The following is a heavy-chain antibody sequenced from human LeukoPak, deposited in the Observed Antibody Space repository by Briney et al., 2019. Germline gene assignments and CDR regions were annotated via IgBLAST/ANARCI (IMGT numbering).Heavy chain of an antibody. D-gene: IGHD3-10*01. Sequence: SETLSLTCTVSGGSISSSSYYWGWIRQPPGKGLERIGSIYYSGSTYYNPSLKSRVTISVDTSKNQFSLKLSSVTAADTAVYYCARSPKSITMVRGVTWENYWGQGTLVTVSS. V-gene: IGHV4-39*01. CDR1: GGSISSSSYY. J-gene: IGHJ4*02. CDR2: IYYSGST. CDR3: ARSPKSITMVRGVTWENY.